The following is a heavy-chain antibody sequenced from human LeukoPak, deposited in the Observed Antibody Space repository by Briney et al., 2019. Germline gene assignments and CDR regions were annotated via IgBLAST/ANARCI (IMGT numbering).Heavy chain of an antibody. V-gene: IGHV4-59*01. J-gene: IGHJ6*02. D-gene: IGHD1-26*01. Sequence: SGTLSLTCTVSGGSISSYYWSWIRQAPGKGLEWIGYIYYSGSTNYNPSLKSRVTISVDTSKNQFSLKLSSVTAADTAVYYCAREPRLIVGATAGMDVWGQGTTVTVSS. CDR2: IYYSGST. CDR3: AREPRLIVGATAGMDV. CDR1: GGSISSYY.